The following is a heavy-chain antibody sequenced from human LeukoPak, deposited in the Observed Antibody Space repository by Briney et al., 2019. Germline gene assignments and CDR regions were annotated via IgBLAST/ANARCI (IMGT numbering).Heavy chain of an antibody. CDR1: GGSISSSSYY. J-gene: IGHJ6*03. V-gene: IGHV4-39*07. D-gene: IGHD3-22*01. CDR3: ARSMIVVDPYMDL. Sequence: KPSETLSLTCTVSGGSISSSSYYWGWIRQPPGKGLEWIGSIYYSGSTYYNPSLKSRVTISVDTSKNQFSLKLSSVTAADTAVYYCARSMIVVDPYMDLWGKGTTVTVSS. CDR2: IYYSGST.